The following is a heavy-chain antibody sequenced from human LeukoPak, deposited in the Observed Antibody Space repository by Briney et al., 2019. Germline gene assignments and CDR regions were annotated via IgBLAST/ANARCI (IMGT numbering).Heavy chain of an antibody. Sequence: GGSLRLSCAASGFTFSNYAMSWVRQAPGKGLEWVSVISGSGGNTYYADSVKGRFTISRDNSRNTLYLQMNSLRAEDAAVYYCARDTIVVVPAAMTPFHYWGQGTLVTVSS. D-gene: IGHD2-2*01. CDR3: ARDTIVVVPAAMTPFHY. J-gene: IGHJ4*02. V-gene: IGHV3-23*01. CDR1: GFTFSNYA. CDR2: ISGSGGNT.